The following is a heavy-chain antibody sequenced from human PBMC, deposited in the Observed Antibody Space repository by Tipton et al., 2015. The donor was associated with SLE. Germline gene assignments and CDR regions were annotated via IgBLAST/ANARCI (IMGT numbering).Heavy chain of an antibody. Sequence: TLSLTCAVSGGSISSGGYSWSWIRQPPGKGLEWIGYIFHSGTTYYKPSLKTRLSMSVDKSKNQFSLNLSSVTAADTAVHYCASDCGHDCSPMEYFPHWGQGTLVTVSS. J-gene: IGHJ1*01. CDR1: GGSISSGGYS. D-gene: IGHD2-21*01. CDR3: ASDCGHDCSPMEYFPH. CDR2: IFHSGTT. V-gene: IGHV4-30-2*01.